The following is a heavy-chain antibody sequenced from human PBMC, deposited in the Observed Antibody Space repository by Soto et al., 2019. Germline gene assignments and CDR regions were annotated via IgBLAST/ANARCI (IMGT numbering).Heavy chain of an antibody. Sequence: QVQLVESGGGVVQPGRSLRLSCAASGFTFSSYGMHWFRQAPGKGLEWVAVISYDGSNKYYADSVKGRFTISRDNSKNTLYLQMNSLRAEDTAVYYCAKAPQTYYDFWSGYSYMDVWGKGTTVTVSS. D-gene: IGHD3-3*01. J-gene: IGHJ6*03. CDR1: GFTFSSYG. CDR2: ISYDGSNK. V-gene: IGHV3-30*18. CDR3: AKAPQTYYDFWSGYSYMDV.